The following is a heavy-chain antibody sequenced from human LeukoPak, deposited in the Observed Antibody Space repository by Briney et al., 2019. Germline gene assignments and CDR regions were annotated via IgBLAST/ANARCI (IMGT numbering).Heavy chain of an antibody. J-gene: IGHJ4*02. CDR2: IWNDGSNK. CDR3: ARASGPFDY. D-gene: IGHD3-10*01. Sequence: GGSLRLSCAASGFIFSSYGMHWARQAPGKGLEWVAVIWNDGSNKYYADSVKGRFTISRDNSKSTLYLQINSLRAEDTAVYSCARASGPFDYWGQGTLVTVSS. V-gene: IGHV3-33*08. CDR1: GFIFSSYG.